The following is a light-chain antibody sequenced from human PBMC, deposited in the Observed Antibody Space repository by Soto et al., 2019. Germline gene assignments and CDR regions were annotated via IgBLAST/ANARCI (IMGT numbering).Light chain of an antibody. CDR3: CSYAGSSSHVV. V-gene: IGLV2-23*01. Sequence: QSALTQPASVSGSPGQSITISCTGTSSDVGSYNLVSWYQQHPGKAPKLMIYEGSKRPSGVPNRFSGSKSGNTASLTISGLQAEDEADYYCCSYAGSSSHVVFGGGTKVTVL. CDR1: SSDVGSYNL. CDR2: EGS. J-gene: IGLJ2*01.